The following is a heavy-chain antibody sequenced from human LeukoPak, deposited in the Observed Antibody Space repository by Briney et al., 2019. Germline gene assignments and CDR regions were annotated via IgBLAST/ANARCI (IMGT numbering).Heavy chain of an antibody. J-gene: IGHJ6*03. CDR2: INTDGSST. CDR3: AKDKGSGRAYYMDV. D-gene: IGHD2-15*01. V-gene: IGHV3-74*01. Sequence: GGSLRLSCAASGFTFSSYWMHWVRQAPGKGLVWVSRINTDGSSTSYADSVKGRFTISRDNAKNTLYLQMNSLRAEDTAVYYCAKDKGSGRAYYMDVWGKETTVTVSS. CDR1: GFTFSSYW.